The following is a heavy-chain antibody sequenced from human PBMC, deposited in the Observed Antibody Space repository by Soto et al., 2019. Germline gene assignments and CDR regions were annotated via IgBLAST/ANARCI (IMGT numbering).Heavy chain of an antibody. CDR2: IIPVFGTP. V-gene: IGHV1-69*01. D-gene: IGHD3-16*02. CDR1: GYIFKNYA. CDR3: AGPIYDYVWGIYRQ. J-gene: IGHJ4*02. Sequence: QVQLVQSGAEVKETGSSVKVSCKSSGYIFKNYAVTWLRQAPGQGLEWMGGIIPVFGTPDYSQKFRGRVTITADASTCTAYLEPRSLASEDTGVSYGAGPIYDYVWGIYRQWGQGTLGTVS.